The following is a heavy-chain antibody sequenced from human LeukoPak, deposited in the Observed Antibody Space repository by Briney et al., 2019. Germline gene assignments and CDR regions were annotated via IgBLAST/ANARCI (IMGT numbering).Heavy chain of an antibody. V-gene: IGHV1-18*01. D-gene: IGHD6-19*01. CDR1: GYTFTSYG. CDR2: IGAYNGNT. CDR3: ARGRSSGWYGLDYYYYYGMDV. Sequence: APVKVSCKASGYTFTSYGISWVRQAPGQGLEWMGWIGAYNGNTNYAQKLQGRVTMTTDTSTSTAYMELRSLRSDDTAVYYCARGRSSGWYGLDYYYYYGMDVWGQGTTVTVSS. J-gene: IGHJ6*02.